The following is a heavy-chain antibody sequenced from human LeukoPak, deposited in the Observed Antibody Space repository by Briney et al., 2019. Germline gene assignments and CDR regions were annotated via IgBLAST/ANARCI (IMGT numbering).Heavy chain of an antibody. Sequence: GGSLRLSCAASGFIVSSNYTSWVRQAPGKGLDWVAVISYDGSNKYYADSVKGRFTISRDNSKSTLYLQMNSLRAEDTAVYYCAKVRYFGPSAFDIWGQGTMVTVSS. CDR1: GFIVSSNY. J-gene: IGHJ3*02. V-gene: IGHV3-30*18. CDR2: ISYDGSNK. CDR3: AKVRYFGPSAFDI. D-gene: IGHD3-9*01.